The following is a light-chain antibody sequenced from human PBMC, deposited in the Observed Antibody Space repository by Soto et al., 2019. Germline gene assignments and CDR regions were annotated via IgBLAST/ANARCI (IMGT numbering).Light chain of an antibody. V-gene: IGLV2-8*01. Sequence: QSALTQPPSASGSPGQSVTISCTGTSSDVGGYNSVSWYQQHPGKAPKLMISEVSKRPSGVPDRFSGSKSGNTATRTVSGLQAEDEADYYCISFSGNHNLVFGGGTKLTVL. CDR1: SSDVGGYNS. CDR2: EVS. CDR3: ISFSGNHNLV. J-gene: IGLJ2*01.